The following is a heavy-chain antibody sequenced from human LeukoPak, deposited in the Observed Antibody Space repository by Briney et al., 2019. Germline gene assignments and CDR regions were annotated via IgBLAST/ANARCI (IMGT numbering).Heavy chain of an antibody. J-gene: IGHJ3*02. Sequence: ASVKVSCKASRYTFTGYYMHWVRQAPGQGLEWMGWINPNSGGTNYAQKFQGRVTMTRDTSISTAYMELSRLRSDDTAVYYCARTPLRFLEWFQTAHDAFDIWGQGTMVTVSS. D-gene: IGHD3-3*01. V-gene: IGHV1-2*02. CDR3: ARTPLRFLEWFQTAHDAFDI. CDR2: INPNSGGT. CDR1: RYTFTGYY.